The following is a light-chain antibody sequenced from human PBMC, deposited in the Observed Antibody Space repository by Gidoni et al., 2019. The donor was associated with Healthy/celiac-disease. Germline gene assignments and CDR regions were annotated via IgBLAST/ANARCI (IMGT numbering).Light chain of an antibody. V-gene: IGKV3-11*01. CDR2: DAS. J-gene: IGKJ5*01. CDR1: QSVSSY. CDR3: QQRSNWPPIT. Sequence: EIVLTQSPATLSLSPGERATLSCRASQSVSSYLAWYQQKPGQAPRLLIYDASNRATGITARCSGSGSGTDFTLTISSLEPEDFAVYYCQQRSNWPPITFXQXTRLEIK.